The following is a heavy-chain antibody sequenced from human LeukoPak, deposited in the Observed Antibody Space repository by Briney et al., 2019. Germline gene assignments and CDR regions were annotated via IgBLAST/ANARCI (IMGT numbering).Heavy chain of an antibody. CDR3: ARDAPLYSSSWDAFDI. CDR2: INPNSGGT. Sequence: GASVKVSCKASGYTFTGYYMHWVRQAPGQGLEWMGWINPNSGGTNYAQKFQGWVTMTRDTSISTAYMELSRLRSDDTAVYYCARDAPLYSSSWDAFDIWGQGTMVTVSS. CDR1: GYTFTGYY. J-gene: IGHJ3*02. D-gene: IGHD6-13*01. V-gene: IGHV1-2*04.